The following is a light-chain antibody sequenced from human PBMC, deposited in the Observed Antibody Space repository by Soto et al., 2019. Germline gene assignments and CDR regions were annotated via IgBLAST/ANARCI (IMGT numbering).Light chain of an antibody. V-gene: IGKV3-20*01. CDR1: QSVGNSH. CDR2: GAS. CDR3: QQYGNSPPGT. Sequence: ETVLTQSPGTLYFSPRERATLSCRASQSVGNSHVAWYQQRRGLPPRLLIYGASNRATGIPDRFSGSGSGADFTLTISRLEPEDFAVYFCQQYGNSPPGTFGQGTRL. J-gene: IGKJ5*01.